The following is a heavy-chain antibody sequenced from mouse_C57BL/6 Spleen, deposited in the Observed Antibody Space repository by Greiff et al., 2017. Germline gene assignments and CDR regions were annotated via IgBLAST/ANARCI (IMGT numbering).Heavy chain of an antibody. V-gene: IGHV1-82*01. CDR1: GYAFSSSW. Sequence: QVQLQQSGPELVKPGASVKISCKASGYAFSSSWMNWVKQRPGKGLEWIGRIYPGDGDTNYNGKFKGKATLTADKSSSTAYMQLSILTSNDSAVXFCTRYYGSRPRDYWGQGTTLSVSS. D-gene: IGHD1-1*01. CDR2: IYPGDGDT. CDR3: TRYYGSRPRDY. J-gene: IGHJ2*01.